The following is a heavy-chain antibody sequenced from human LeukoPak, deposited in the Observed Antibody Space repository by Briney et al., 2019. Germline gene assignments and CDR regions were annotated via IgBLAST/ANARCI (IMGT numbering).Heavy chain of an antibody. Sequence: ASVKVSCKASGYTFTSYDINWVRQATGQGLEWMGWMNPNSGNTGYAQKFQGRVTMTRNTSISTAYMELSSLRSEDTAVYYCARGWAVFGVVIFDYWGQGTLVTVSS. CDR2: MNPNSGNT. D-gene: IGHD3-3*01. V-gene: IGHV1-8*01. J-gene: IGHJ4*02. CDR3: ARGWAVFGVVIFDY. CDR1: GYTFTSYD.